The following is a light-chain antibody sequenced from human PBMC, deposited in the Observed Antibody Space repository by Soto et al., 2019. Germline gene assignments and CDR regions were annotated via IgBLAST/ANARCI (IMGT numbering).Light chain of an antibody. V-gene: IGKV1-39*01. CDR2: AAS. J-gene: IGKJ5*01. CDR3: QQSYSTPGT. Sequence: DTQMTQSPSSLSASVGDRVTITCRASQSISSYLNWYQQKPGKAPKLLIYAASSLQSGVPSRFSGSGSGTDFTLTISSLQPEDSATYYCQQSYSTPGTFGQGTRLEIK. CDR1: QSISSY.